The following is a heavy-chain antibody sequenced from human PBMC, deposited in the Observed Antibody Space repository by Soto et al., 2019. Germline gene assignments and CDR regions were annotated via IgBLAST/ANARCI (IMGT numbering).Heavy chain of an antibody. J-gene: IGHJ4*02. CDR1: GGSFSGYY. V-gene: IGHV4-34*01. CDR2: INHSGST. D-gene: IGHD3-3*01. Sequence: SETLSLTFAVCGGSFSGYYWSWIRQPPGKGLEWIGEINHSGSTNYNPSLKSRVTISVDTSKNQFSLKLSSMTAADTAVYYCASHVHNQGYEYYFDSWSQGTLVTVSS. CDR3: ASHVHNQGYEYYFDS.